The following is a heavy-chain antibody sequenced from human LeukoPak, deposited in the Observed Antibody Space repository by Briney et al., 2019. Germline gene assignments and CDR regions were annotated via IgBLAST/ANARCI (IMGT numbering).Heavy chain of an antibody. CDR2: VDYSGNT. CDR1: GGSTSSSSYY. D-gene: IGHD3-16*02. CDR3: ARDPVIPGLVGDPA. V-gene: IGHV4-39*07. Sequence: PSETLSLTCTVSGGSTSSSSYYWGWIRQSPGKGLEWIGSVDYSGNTYYNPSLKSRVTISLDTSKNLFSLKLRSVTAADTAVYYCARDPVIPGLVGDPAWGQGTLVTVSS. J-gene: IGHJ5*02.